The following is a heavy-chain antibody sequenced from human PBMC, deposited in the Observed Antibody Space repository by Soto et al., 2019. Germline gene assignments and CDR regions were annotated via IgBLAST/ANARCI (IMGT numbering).Heavy chain of an antibody. Sequence: GASVKVSCKASGYTFTSYCISWVRQAPGQGLEWMGWISAYNGNTNYAQKLQGRVTMTTDTSTSTAYMELRSLRSDDTAVYYCARDCSSTSCYTDYYYYGMDVWGQGTTVTV. J-gene: IGHJ6*02. CDR2: ISAYNGNT. CDR3: ARDCSSTSCYTDYYYYGMDV. D-gene: IGHD2-2*02. CDR1: GYTFTSYC. V-gene: IGHV1-18*04.